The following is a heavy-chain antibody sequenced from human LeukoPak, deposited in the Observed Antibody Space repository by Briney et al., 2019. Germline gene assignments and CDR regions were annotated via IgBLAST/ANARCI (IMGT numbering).Heavy chain of an antibody. CDR3: ASPGGWYDDGKYLQH. Sequence: PGGSLRISCAASGFAVISDYMNWVRQAPGKGLEWVSVIYSGGSTYYADSVKGRFTISRDNFKNTSYLQMNSLRAEDTAVYYCASPGGWYDDGKYLQHWGQGTLVTVSS. J-gene: IGHJ1*01. D-gene: IGHD6-19*01. V-gene: IGHV3-53*01. CDR1: GFAVISDY. CDR2: IYSGGST.